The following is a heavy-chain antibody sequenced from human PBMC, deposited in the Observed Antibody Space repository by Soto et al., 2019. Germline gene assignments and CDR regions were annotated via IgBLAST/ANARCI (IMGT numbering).Heavy chain of an antibody. CDR3: AKGRYVSYFDH. CDR2: ISYDGSKK. J-gene: IGHJ4*02. V-gene: IGHV3-30*18. CDR1: GFAFSNYG. Sequence: QVQLVESGGGVVQPGRSLRLSSAASGFAFSNYGIHWVRQAPGKGLQWVAFISYDGSKKYYADSVKGRFTISRDNSKNTLYLQMNSLRADDTAVYYCAKGRYVSYFDHWGQGTLVTVSS. D-gene: IGHD1-20*01.